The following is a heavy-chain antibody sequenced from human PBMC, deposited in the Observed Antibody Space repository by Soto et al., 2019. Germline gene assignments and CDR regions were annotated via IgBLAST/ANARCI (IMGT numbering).Heavy chain of an antibody. CDR2: IDPSDSQT. V-gene: IGHV5-10-1*01. CDR1: GYSFAGYW. CDR3: ARQIYDSDTGPNFQYYFDS. Sequence: PEESLQISYHGSGYSFAGYWITWVRQKPGKGLEWMGRIDPSDSQTYYSPSFRGHVTISVTKSITTVFLQWSSLRASDTAMYYCARQIYDSDTGPNFQYYFDSWGQGTPVTVSS. J-gene: IGHJ4*02. D-gene: IGHD3-22*01.